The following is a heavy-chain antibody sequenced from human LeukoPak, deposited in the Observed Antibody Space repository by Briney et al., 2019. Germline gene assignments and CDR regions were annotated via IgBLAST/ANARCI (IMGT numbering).Heavy chain of an antibody. V-gene: IGHV3-33*08. Sequence: PGGSLRLSCAASGFTFSSYAMSWVRQAPGKGLEWVAVIWYDGSNKYYANSVKGRFTISRDNSKNTLYLQMNSLRAEDTAVYYCARDVEGYDSSGYYPDYWGQGTLVTVSS. CDR1: GFTFSSYA. J-gene: IGHJ4*02. CDR2: IWYDGSNK. CDR3: ARDVEGYDSSGYYPDY. D-gene: IGHD3-22*01.